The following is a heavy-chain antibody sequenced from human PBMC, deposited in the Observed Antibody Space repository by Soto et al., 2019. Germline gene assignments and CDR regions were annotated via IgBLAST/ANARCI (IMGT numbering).Heavy chain of an antibody. J-gene: IGHJ6*02. CDR1: GGTFSSYA. CDR2: INAGNGNT. V-gene: IGHV1-3*01. Sequence: ASVKVSCKASGGTFSSYAISWVRQAPGQRLEWMGWINAGNGNTKYSQKFQGRVTITRDTSASTAYTELSSLRSEDTAVYYCARDPSYYGMDVWGQGTTVTVSS. CDR3: ARDPSYYGMDV.